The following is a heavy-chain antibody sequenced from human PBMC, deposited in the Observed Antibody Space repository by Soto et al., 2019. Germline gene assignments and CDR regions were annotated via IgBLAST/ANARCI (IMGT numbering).Heavy chain of an antibody. J-gene: IGHJ4*02. V-gene: IGHV3-48*01. CDR2: ISDSSSTI. Sequence: LRLSCAASGFTFNTYNMNWVRQAPGKGLEWVSYISDSSSTIHYADSVKGRFTISRDNSKNTLYLQMNSLRAEDTAVYYCAREFGETYYYDSSGYYLDYWGQGTLVTV. D-gene: IGHD3-22*01. CDR3: AREFGETYYYDSSGYYLDY. CDR1: GFTFNTYN.